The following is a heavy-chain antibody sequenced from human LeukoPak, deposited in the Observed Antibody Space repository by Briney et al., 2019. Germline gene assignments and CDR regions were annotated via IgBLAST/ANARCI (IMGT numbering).Heavy chain of an antibody. CDR2: INWNGGST. Sequence: PGGSLRLSCAASGFTFDDYGMSWVRQAPGKGLEWVSGINWNGGSTDYADSVKGRFTISRDNAKNSLYLQMNSLRAEDTALYHCARALGYCSSTSCYVSVGWFDPWGQGTLVTVSS. CDR1: GFTFDDYG. CDR3: ARALGYCSSTSCYVSVGWFDP. D-gene: IGHD2-2*01. V-gene: IGHV3-20*01. J-gene: IGHJ5*02.